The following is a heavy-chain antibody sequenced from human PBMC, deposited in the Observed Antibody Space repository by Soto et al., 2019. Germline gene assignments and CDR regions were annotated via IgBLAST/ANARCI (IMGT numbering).Heavy chain of an antibody. V-gene: IGHV3-23*01. J-gene: IGHJ4*02. Sequence: PGGSLRLSCAASGFTFSSYAMSWVRQAPGKGLEWVSAISGSGGSTYYADSVKGRFTISRDNSKNTLYLQMNSLRAEDTAVYYCAKDPRSSWYLSAYFDYWGQGTLVTVSS. D-gene: IGHD6-13*01. CDR2: ISGSGGST. CDR3: AKDPRSSWYLSAYFDY. CDR1: GFTFSSYA.